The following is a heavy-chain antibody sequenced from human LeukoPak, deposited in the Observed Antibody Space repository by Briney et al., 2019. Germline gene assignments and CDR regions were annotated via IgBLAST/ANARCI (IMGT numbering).Heavy chain of an antibody. CDR2: IYYSGST. J-gene: IGHJ4*02. V-gene: IGHV4-59*12. CDR3: ARDSDYDILTGYSGFDY. D-gene: IGHD3-9*01. CDR1: GGSISSYY. Sequence: PSETLSLTCTVSGGSISSYYWSWIRQPPGKGLEWIGYIYYSGSTHYNPSLKSRVSMSVDTSKNQFSLRLISVTAADTAMYYCARDSDYDILTGYSGFDYWGQGTLVTVSS.